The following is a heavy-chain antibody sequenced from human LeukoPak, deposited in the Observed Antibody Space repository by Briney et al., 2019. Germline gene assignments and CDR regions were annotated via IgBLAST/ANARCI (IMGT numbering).Heavy chain of an antibody. J-gene: IGHJ4*02. Sequence: SETLSLTCTVSGGSISSYYWSWIRQPAGKGLEWIGRIYTSGSTNYNPSLKSRVTMSVDTSKNQFSLKLSSVTAADTAVYHCARDGAAAGISDYWGQGTLVTVSS. CDR3: ARDGAAAGISDY. D-gene: IGHD6-13*01. CDR2: IYTSGST. CDR1: GGSISSYY. V-gene: IGHV4-4*07.